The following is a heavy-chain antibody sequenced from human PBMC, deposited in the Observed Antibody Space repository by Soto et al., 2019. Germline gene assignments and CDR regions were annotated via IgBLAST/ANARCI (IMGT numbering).Heavy chain of an antibody. V-gene: IGHV4-30-4*01. CDR1: GGSISSGDYY. Sequence: SETLSLTCTVSGGSISSGDYYWSWIRQPPGKGLEWIGYIYYSGSTYYNPSLKSRVTISVDTSKNQFSLKLSSVTAADTAVYYCARGPYSYYYDSSGPYYNWFDPWGQGTLVTVSS. CDR2: IYYSGST. D-gene: IGHD3-22*01. J-gene: IGHJ5*02. CDR3: ARGPYSYYYDSSGPYYNWFDP.